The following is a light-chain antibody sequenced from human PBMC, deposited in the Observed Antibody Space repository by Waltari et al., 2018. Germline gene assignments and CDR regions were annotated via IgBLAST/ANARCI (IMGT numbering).Light chain of an antibody. CDR1: QNIGSQ. Sequence: EIVLTQSQATLSLSPGEESAFSCRASQNIGSQLAWSQRRPGQPPRLLIDDTSNRPTGIPARFSGSGFGTDFTLTISSLEFEDSAVYYCQHRFSWPLTFGGGTKVEI. CDR2: DTS. V-gene: IGKV3-11*01. CDR3: QHRFSWPLT. J-gene: IGKJ4*01.